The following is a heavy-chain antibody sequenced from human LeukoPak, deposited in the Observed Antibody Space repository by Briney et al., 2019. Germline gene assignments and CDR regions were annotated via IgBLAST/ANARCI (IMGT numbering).Heavy chain of an antibody. CDR3: AREGGSSGYYQNLDY. V-gene: IGHV1-2*02. CDR1: GYTFTGYY. CDR2: INPNSGGT. J-gene: IGHJ4*02. D-gene: IGHD3-22*01. Sequence: AASVKVSCKASGYTFTGYYMHWVRQAPGQGLEWMGWINPNSGGTNYAQKFQGRVTMTRDTSISTAYMELSRLRSDDTAVYYCAREGGSSGYYQNLDYWGQGTLVTVSS.